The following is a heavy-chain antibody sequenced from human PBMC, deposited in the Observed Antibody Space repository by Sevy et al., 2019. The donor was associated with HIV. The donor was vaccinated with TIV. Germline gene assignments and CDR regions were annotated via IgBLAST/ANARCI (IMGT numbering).Heavy chain of an antibody. CDR2: INSDGSTT. D-gene: IGHD4-17*01. V-gene: IGHV3-74*01. Sequence: GGSLRLSCAASGFGFSRYCMHWVRQAPGEGLVWVSRINSDGSTTNNADSVEGRFIVSRDNAKKTLYLELHSLRVEDTATYYCARDTLGYGGNPNLDLDLWGQGTLVTVSS. CDR3: ARDTLGYGGNPNLDLDL. CDR1: GFGFSRYC. J-gene: IGHJ5*02.